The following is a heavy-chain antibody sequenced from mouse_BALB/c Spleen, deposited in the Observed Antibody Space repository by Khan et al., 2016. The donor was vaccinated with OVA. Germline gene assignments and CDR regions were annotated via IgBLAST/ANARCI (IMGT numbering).Heavy chain of an antibody. D-gene: IGHD1-1*01. Sequence: EVQLQESGPGLVKPSQSLSLTCTVTGYSITSDYAWNWIRQFPGNKLEWMGYIKYSGSTSYNPSLKSRISISRDTSKNQFCLQLNSVTTEDTATYYCAGSGTISTVVVTDFDFWGQGTTLTVSS. CDR1: GYSITSDYA. J-gene: IGHJ2*01. CDR2: IKYSGST. V-gene: IGHV3-2*02. CDR3: AGSGTISTVVVTDFDF.